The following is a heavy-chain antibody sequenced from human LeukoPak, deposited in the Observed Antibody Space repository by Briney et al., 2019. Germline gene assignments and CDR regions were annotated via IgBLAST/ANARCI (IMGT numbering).Heavy chain of an antibody. Sequence: PGGSLRLSCAASGFTFSSFAMSWVRQAPGKGLEWVSGVSGSGGSTYYADSVKGRFTISRDNSKDTLYLQMNSLRAEDTAIYYCAKRLPFYYDYWGQGILVTVSS. CDR2: VSGSGGST. CDR1: GFTFSSFA. V-gene: IGHV3-23*01. CDR3: AKRLPFYYDY. J-gene: IGHJ4*02.